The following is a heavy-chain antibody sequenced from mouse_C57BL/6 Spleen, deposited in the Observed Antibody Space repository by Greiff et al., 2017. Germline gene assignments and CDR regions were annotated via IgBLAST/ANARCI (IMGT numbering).Heavy chain of an antibody. J-gene: IGHJ4*01. CDR1: GYSFTGYY. CDR3: ARSGMGLRREDYYAMDY. CDR2: INPSTGGT. D-gene: IGHD2-4*01. Sequence: EVQRVESGPELVKPGASVKISCKASGYSFTGYYMNWVKQSPEKSLEWIGEINPSTGGTTYNQKFKAKATLTVDQSSSTAYMQLKSLTSEDSAVYYCARSGMGLRREDYYAMDYWGQGTSVTVSS. V-gene: IGHV1-42*01.